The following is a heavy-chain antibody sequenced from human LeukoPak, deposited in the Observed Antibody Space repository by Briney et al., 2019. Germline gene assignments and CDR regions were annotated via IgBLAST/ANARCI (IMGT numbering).Heavy chain of an antibody. CDR1: GFTFSSYA. V-gene: IGHV3-23*01. CDR2: ISGSGGST. Sequence: GGSLRLSCAASGFTFSSYAMSWVRQAPGKGLEWASAISGSGGSTYYADSVKGRFTVSRDNSKNTLYLQMNSLRAEDTAVYYCAKVWGSSGHCFDYWGQGTLVTVSS. CDR3: AKVWGSSGHCFDY. D-gene: IGHD6-19*01. J-gene: IGHJ4*02.